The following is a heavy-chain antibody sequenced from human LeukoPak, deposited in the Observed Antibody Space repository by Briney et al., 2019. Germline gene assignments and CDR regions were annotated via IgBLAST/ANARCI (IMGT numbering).Heavy chain of an antibody. CDR3: AKVPGYYYMDV. D-gene: IGHD3-10*01. J-gene: IGHJ6*03. V-gene: IGHV3-30*18. CDR2: ISYDGSNK. CDR1: GFTFSSYD. Sequence: PGRSLRLSCAASGFTFSSYDMHWVRQAPGKGLEWVAVISYDGSNKYYADSVKGRFTISRDNSKNTLYLQMNSLRAEDTAVYYCAKVPGYYYMDVWGKGTTVTVSS.